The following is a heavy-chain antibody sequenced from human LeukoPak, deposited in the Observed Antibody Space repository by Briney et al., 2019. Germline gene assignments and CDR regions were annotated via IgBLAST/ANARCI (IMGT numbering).Heavy chain of an antibody. CDR3: ARHGPRYFDWPALFDI. D-gene: IGHD3-9*01. Sequence: SGPTLVKPSETLSLTCTVSAGSVSNGNYYWSWLRQPPGKALEWIGYIYYTGTTYYIPSLEGRVTISVDTSKDQFTLQLSSVTAADTAVYYCARHGPRYFDWPALFDIWGQGTMVTVSS. CDR2: IYYTGTT. V-gene: IGHV4-61*01. CDR1: AGSVSNGNYY. J-gene: IGHJ3*02.